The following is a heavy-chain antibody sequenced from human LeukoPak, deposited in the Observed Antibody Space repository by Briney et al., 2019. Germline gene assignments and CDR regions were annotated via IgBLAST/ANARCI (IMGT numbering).Heavy chain of an antibody. V-gene: IGHV3-33*01. CDR1: GFTFSSYG. D-gene: IGHD2-2*02. J-gene: IGHJ4*02. Sequence: SGGSLRLSCAASGFTFSSYGMHWVRQAPGKGLEWVAVIWYDGSNKYYADSVKGRFTISRDNSKNTLYLQMNSLRAEDTAVYYCARESRCSSTSCYTYLTDYWGQGTLVTVSS. CDR3: ARESRCSSTSCYTYLTDY. CDR2: IWYDGSNK.